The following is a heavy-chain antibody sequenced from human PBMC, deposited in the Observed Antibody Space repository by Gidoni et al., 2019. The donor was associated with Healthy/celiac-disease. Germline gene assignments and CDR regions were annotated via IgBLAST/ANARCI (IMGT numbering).Heavy chain of an antibody. D-gene: IGHD2-15*01. Sequence: QVQLQESGPGLVKPSGTLSLTCAVSGGSISSSNWWSWVRQPPGKGLEWIGEIYHSGSTNYNPSLKSQVTISVDKSKNQFSLKLSSVTAADTAVYYCASRIVVVVAATPGTGFDPWGQGTLVTVSS. CDR2: IYHSGST. CDR1: GGSISSSNW. V-gene: IGHV4-4*02. J-gene: IGHJ5*02. CDR3: ASRIVVVVAATPGTGFDP.